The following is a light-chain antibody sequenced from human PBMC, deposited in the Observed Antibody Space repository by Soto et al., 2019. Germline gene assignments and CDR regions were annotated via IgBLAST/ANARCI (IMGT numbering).Light chain of an antibody. J-gene: IGKJ1*01. Sequence: AIQMTQSPSSLAGSVGDRLTITCRASQDIGNDLGWYQQKPGKAPKLLIYAASSLQSGVSSRFSGSGSGTECTLTVSSVQPEDFATYYCLQVFNFPRAFGQGTKVDIK. CDR1: QDIGND. CDR3: LQVFNFPRA. V-gene: IGKV1-6*02. CDR2: AAS.